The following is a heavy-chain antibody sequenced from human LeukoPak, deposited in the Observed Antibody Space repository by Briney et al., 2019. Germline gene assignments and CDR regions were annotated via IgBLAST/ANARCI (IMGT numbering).Heavy chain of an antibody. D-gene: IGHD6-19*01. V-gene: IGHV4-34*01. CDR3: ARGRGYSSGWYFDY. CDR1: GGSFSGYY. J-gene: IGHJ4*02. CDR2: ITHSGST. Sequence: PSETLSLTCAVYGGSFSGYYWSWIRQPPGKGLEWIGEITHSGSTNYNPSLKSRVTISVDTSKNQFSLKLSSVTAADTAVYYCARGRGYSSGWYFDYWGQGTLVTVSS.